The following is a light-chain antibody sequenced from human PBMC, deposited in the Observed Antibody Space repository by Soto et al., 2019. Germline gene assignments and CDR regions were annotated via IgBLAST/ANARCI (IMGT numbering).Light chain of an antibody. J-gene: IGLJ1*01. V-gene: IGLV2-14*01. CDR1: SSDIGGYNY. Sequence: QSALTQPASVSGSPGQSITFSCTGTSSDIGGYNYVSWYQLHPGKAPRLIIFEVSNRPSGVYNRFSGSKSGNTASLTISGLQAEDEADYYCSSYSSTTRYVFGTGTKVTVL. CDR2: EVS. CDR3: SSYSSTTRYV.